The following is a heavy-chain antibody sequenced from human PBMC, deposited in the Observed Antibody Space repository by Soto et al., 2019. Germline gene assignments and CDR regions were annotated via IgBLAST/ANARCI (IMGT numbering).Heavy chain of an antibody. D-gene: IGHD2-15*01. CDR2: IYYSGST. J-gene: IGHJ3*02. CDR3: ATNHPRYSSGGSCYSWAFDI. CDR1: GGSISSGGYY. V-gene: IGHV4-31*03. Sequence: SETLSLTCTVSGGSISSGGYYWSWIRQHPGKGLEWIGYIYYSGSTYYNPSLKSRVTISVDTSKNQFSLKLSSVTAADTAVYYCATNHPRYSSGGSCYSWAFDIWGQGTMVTVSS.